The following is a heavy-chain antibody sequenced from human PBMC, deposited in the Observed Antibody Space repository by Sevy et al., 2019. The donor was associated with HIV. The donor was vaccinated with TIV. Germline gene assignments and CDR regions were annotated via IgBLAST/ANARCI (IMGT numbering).Heavy chain of an antibody. J-gene: IGHJ1*01. D-gene: IGHD1-1*01. CDR1: GFTFISFS. CDR2: ISYDGGNK. V-gene: IGHV3-30*04. Sequence: GGSLRLSCAASGFTFISFSMHWVRQAPGKGREWVANISYDGGNKYYADSTKGRFSISRDNSRNSLYLQMDSLRAEDTAIYYCALERLSSNVAEYFQNWGQGTLVTVSS. CDR3: ALERLSSNVAEYFQN.